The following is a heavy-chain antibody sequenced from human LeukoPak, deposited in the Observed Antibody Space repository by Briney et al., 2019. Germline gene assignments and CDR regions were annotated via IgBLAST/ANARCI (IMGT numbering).Heavy chain of an antibody. CDR3: ARGPRYGRGAFDI. D-gene: IGHD5-18*01. CDR2: IYISGST. J-gene: IGHJ3*02. CDR1: GGSISSASYY. Sequence: PSETLSLTCTVSGGSISSASYYWSWIRQPAGKGLEWIGRIYISGSTDYNPSLKSRVTMSVDTSKNQFSLKLSSVTAADTAVFYCARGPRYGRGAFDIWGQGTVVTVSS. V-gene: IGHV4-61*02.